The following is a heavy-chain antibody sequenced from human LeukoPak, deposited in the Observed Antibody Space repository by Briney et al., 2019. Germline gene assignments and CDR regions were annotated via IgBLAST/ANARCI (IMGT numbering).Heavy chain of an antibody. CDR1: GYTLTELS. CDR2: FDPEDGET. J-gene: IGHJ5*02. Sequence: GASVKVSCKVSGYTLTELSMHWVRQAPGKGLEWMGGFDPEDGETIYAQKFQGRVTMTEDTSTDTAYMELSSLRSEDTAVYYCATDPPYYYDSSGYMNWFDPWGQGTLVTVS. V-gene: IGHV1-24*01. CDR3: ATDPPYYYDSSGYMNWFDP. D-gene: IGHD3-22*01.